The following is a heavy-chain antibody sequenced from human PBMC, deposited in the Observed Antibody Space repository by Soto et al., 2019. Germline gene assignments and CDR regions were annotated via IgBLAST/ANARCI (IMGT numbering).Heavy chain of an antibody. CDR3: ARQIYDSDTGPNFQYYFDS. CDR2: IYYSGST. CDR1: GGSITSYY. Sequence: SETLSLTCTVSGGSITSYYWSWIRQPPGKGLEWIGYIYYSGSTNYNPSLKSRVTISVDTSKNQFSLKLSSVTAADTAMYYCARQIYDSDTGPNFQYYFDSWGQGTPVTVSS. D-gene: IGHD3-22*01. J-gene: IGHJ4*02. V-gene: IGHV4-59*01.